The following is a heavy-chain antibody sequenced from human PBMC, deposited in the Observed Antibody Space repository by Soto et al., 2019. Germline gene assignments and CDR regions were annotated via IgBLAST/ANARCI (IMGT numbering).Heavy chain of an antibody. CDR3: ARQGSGSWGRDYYYYGMDA. CDR2: IYYSGST. CDR1: GGSISSSSYY. D-gene: IGHD1-26*01. J-gene: IGHJ6*02. V-gene: IGHV4-39*01. Sequence: SETLSLTCTVSGGSISSSSYYWGWIRQPPGKGLEWIRSIYYSGSTYYNPSLKSRVTISVDTSKNQFSLKLSSVTAADTAVYYCARQGSGSWGRDYYYYGMDAWGQGTTVTVSS.